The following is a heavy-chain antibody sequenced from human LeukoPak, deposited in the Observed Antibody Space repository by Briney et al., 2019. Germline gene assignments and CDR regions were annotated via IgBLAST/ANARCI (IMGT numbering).Heavy chain of an antibody. V-gene: IGHV1-8*03. CDR1: GYTFTSYD. J-gene: IGHJ6*03. Sequence: ASVKVSCKASGYTFTSYDINWVRQATGQGLEWMGWMNPNSGNTGYAQKFQGRVTITRNTSISTAYMELSSLRSEDTAVYYCARGPYSSSWPSSYYYYYYMDVWGKGTTVTVSS. CDR3: ARGPYSSSWPSSYYYYYYMDV. CDR2: MNPNSGNT. D-gene: IGHD6-13*01.